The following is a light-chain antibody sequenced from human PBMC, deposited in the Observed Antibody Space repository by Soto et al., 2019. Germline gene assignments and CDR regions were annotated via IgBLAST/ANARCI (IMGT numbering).Light chain of an antibody. V-gene: IGKV3-11*01. CDR3: QHRDIWPPLT. CDR2: DAT. J-gene: IGKJ4*01. CDR1: QSVGVY. Sequence: VLTQSPATLSLSPGERATLFCKASQSVGVYMGWFQQKPGQAPRVLIYDATNRAGGVPARFSGSGSGTDFTLTISSLEAADSAVYYCQHRDIWPPLTFGGGTNLEIK.